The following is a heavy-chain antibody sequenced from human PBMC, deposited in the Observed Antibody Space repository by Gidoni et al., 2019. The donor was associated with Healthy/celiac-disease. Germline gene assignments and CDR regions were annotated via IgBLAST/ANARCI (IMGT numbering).Heavy chain of an antibody. D-gene: IGHD3-22*01. Sequence: EVQLVESGGGLVQPGGSLRRSCAASGFTFSSYSMNWVRQAPGKGLEWVSYISSSSSTIYYADSVKGRFTISRDNAKNSLYLQMNSLRDEDTAVYYCAREPRNYYDSSGNDAFDIWGQGTMVTVSS. CDR1: GFTFSSYS. J-gene: IGHJ3*02. CDR3: AREPRNYYDSSGNDAFDI. CDR2: ISSSSSTI. V-gene: IGHV3-48*02.